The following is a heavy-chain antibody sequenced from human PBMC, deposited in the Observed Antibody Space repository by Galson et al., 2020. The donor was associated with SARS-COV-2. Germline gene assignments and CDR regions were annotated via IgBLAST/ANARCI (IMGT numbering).Heavy chain of an antibody. Sequence: SETLSLTCTVSGDSITSGPYHWGWIRQPPGKGLEWIGTIDSSGRTLFKPSLKSRVTMSADSSRNRFSLKLNSVTAADTAVYYCARLFFGSASFALFDPWGQGTLAIVSS. V-gene: IGHV4-39*01. D-gene: IGHD3-10*01. CDR1: GDSITSGPYH. CDR2: IDSSGRT. CDR3: ARLFFGSASFALFDP. J-gene: IGHJ5*02.